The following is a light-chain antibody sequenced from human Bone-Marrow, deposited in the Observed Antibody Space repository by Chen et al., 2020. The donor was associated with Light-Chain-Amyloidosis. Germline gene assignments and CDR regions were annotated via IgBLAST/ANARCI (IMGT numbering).Light chain of an antibody. J-gene: IGLJ3*02. CDR1: SSDVGNYNL. V-gene: IGLV2-23*01. CDR2: EGT. CDR3: CSYTGSSTWV. Sequence: QSALTQPASVSGSPGQSITISFTGTSSDVGNYNLVSWYQQHPGKAPKLTIYEGTKRPSVVSHRFSGSKSGNTASLTISGLQADDEADYYCCSYTGSSTWVFGGGTKLTVL.